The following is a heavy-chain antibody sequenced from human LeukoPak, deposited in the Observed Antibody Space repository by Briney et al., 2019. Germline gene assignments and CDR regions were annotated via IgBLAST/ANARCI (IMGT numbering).Heavy chain of an antibody. Sequence: SETLSLTCTVSGGSISSSEYFWDWIRQPPGKGLEWIGSIYYAGSTYYNPSLKSRVTISVDTSKNQFSLKLSSVTAADTAVYYCASPEDSGSYYNYYYYGMDVWGQGTTVTVSS. J-gene: IGHJ6*02. CDR2: IYYAGST. D-gene: IGHD1-26*01. V-gene: IGHV4-39*07. CDR1: GGSISSSEYF. CDR3: ASPEDSGSYYNYYYYGMDV.